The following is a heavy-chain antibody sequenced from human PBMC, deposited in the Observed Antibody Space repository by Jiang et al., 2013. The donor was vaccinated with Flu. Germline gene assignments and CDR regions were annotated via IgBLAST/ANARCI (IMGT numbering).Heavy chain of an antibody. V-gene: IGHV1-2*02. J-gene: IGHJ4*02. CDR2: INPNLGGT. Sequence: GLEWMGWINPNLGGTEYAQHFQGRVTMTRDTSISTAYMELSSLRSDDTAVYYCARSYTNLGYFDFWGQGTLVTVSS. CDR3: ARSYTNLGYFDF. D-gene: IGHD4-11*01.